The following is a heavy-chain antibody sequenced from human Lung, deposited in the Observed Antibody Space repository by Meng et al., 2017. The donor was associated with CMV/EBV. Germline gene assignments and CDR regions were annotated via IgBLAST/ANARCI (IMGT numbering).Heavy chain of an antibody. CDR1: GFTFDDFA. J-gene: IGHJ6*01. D-gene: IGHD2-21*02. V-gene: IGHV3-9*01. Sequence: GGSLRLXCTASGFTFDDFAMHWVRQRPGEGLEWVSGISGNTGFIGYAYSVKGRFTISRDNAKKTLSHQINTLRAEDTALYYCTKGGGERVTFDAMDVWGQGNXVNGAS. CDR2: ISGNTGFI. CDR3: TKGGGERVTFDAMDV.